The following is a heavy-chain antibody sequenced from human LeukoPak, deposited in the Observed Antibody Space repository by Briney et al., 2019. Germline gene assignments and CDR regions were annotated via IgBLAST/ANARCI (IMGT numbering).Heavy chain of an antibody. CDR3: ARVPSAGSYSFYYFDY. CDR1: GGSISSYY. CDR2: IYTSGST. D-gene: IGHD3-10*01. J-gene: IGHJ4*02. Sequence: SETLSLTCTVSGGSISSYYWSWIRQPAGKGLEWIGRIYTSGSTNYNPSLKSRVTMSVDTSKNQFSLKLSSVTAADTAVYYCARVPSAGSYSFYYFDYWGQGTLVTVSS. V-gene: IGHV4-4*07.